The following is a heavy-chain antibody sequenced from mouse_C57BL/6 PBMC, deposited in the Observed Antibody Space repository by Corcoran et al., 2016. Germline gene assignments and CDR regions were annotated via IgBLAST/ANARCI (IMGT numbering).Heavy chain of an antibody. Sequence: QVTLKESGPGILQSSQTLSLPCSFSGFSLSTSGMGVSWIRQPSGKGLEWLAHIYWDDDKRYNPSLKSRLTISKDTSRNQVFLKITSVDTADTATYYCARRAQSNPFAYWGQGTLVTVSA. J-gene: IGHJ3*01. D-gene: IGHD2-5*01. V-gene: IGHV8-12*01. CDR2: IYWDDDK. CDR3: ARRAQSNPFAY. CDR1: GFSLSTSGMG.